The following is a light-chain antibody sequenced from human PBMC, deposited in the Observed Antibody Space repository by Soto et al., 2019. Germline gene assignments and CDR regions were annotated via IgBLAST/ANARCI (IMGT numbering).Light chain of an antibody. CDR1: QSISSW. J-gene: IGKJ1*01. CDR3: QQYNSYWT. CDR2: DAS. V-gene: IGKV1-5*01. Sequence: DIQLTLDPSTGPACGRGIVRSGFRASQSISSWLAWYQQKPGKAPKLVIYDASSLESGVPSRFSGSGSGTEFTLTISSLQTDDFATYYCQQYNSYWTFGQGTKVDIK.